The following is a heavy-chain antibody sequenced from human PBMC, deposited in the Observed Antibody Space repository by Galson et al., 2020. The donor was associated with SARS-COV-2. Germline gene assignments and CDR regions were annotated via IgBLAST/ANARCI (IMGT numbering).Heavy chain of an antibody. V-gene: IGHV4-38-2*02. J-gene: IGHJ4*02. Sequence: SETLSLTCTVSGYSLSSGYYWGWIRQPPGKGLEWIGSIYHSGSTYYNPSLKSRVTISVDTSKNQFSPKLSSVTAADTAVYYCARAEPLLWYPFDYWGQGTLVTVSS. CDR3: ARAEPLLWYPFDY. CDR2: IYHSGST. D-gene: IGHD3-10*01. CDR1: GYSLSSGYY.